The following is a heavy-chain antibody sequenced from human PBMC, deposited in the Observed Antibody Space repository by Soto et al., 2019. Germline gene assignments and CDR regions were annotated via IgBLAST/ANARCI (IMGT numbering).Heavy chain of an antibody. CDR2: ISGSVDFT. CDR1: GFTFRSYA. CDR3: AKDRGLASRKAEY. J-gene: IGHJ4*02. V-gene: IGHV3-23*01. Sequence: PGGSLRLSCAASGFTFRSYAMSWVRQAPGKGLDWVSAISGSVDFTYYADSLKGRFTISRDISKNTVFLQMNSLRADDTAVYYCAKDRGLASRKAEYWGQGTLVTVSS. D-gene: IGHD6-6*01.